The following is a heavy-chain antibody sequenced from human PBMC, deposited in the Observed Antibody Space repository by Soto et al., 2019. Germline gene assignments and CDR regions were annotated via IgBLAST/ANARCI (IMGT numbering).Heavy chain of an antibody. CDR3: ARAFYGSGSYSLDY. J-gene: IGHJ4*02. Sequence: EVQLVESGGGLVQPGGSLRLSCAASGFSFSDHYMDWVRQAPAKGLEWIGRTRNRGNGYTTEYAASAKGRFIISRDDSKNSLYLQMNSLITEDTAVYYCARAFYGSGSYSLDYWGQGALVTVSS. D-gene: IGHD3-10*01. CDR2: TRNRGNGYTT. V-gene: IGHV3-72*01. CDR1: GFSFSDHY.